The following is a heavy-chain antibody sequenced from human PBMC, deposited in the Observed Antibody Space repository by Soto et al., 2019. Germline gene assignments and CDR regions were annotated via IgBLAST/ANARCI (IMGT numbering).Heavy chain of an antibody. V-gene: IGHV5-51*01. CDR1: GYRFSIFW. J-gene: IGHJ4*02. CDR3: ARHGYSSSWYPDH. Sequence: PGESLKISCQASGYRFSIFWIGWVRQRPGKGLEWMGIAQPGYSDTRYSPAFQGHVTISADESTNTAYLQWSSLRASDTAMYFCARHGYSSSWYPDHWGQGTLVTVSS. CDR2: AQPGYSDT. D-gene: IGHD6-13*01.